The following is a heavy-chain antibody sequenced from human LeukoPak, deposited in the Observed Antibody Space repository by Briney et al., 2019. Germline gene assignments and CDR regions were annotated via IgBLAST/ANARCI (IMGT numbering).Heavy chain of an antibody. Sequence: SETLSLTCAVYGGSFSGYYWSWIRQPPGKGLEWIEEINHSGSTNYNPSLKSRVTISVDTSKNQFSLKLSSVTAADTAVYYCARASGRYWGQGTLVTVSS. CDR1: GGSFSGYY. V-gene: IGHV4-34*01. J-gene: IGHJ4*02. CDR2: INHSGST. CDR3: ARASGRY.